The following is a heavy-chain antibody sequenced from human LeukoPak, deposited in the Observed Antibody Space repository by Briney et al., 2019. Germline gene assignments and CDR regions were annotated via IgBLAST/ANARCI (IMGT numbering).Heavy chain of an antibody. CDR2: FDPEDGET. CDR1: GYTLTELS. V-gene: IGHV1-24*01. CDR3: ATPVARNYYFDY. J-gene: IGHJ4*02. D-gene: IGHD5-12*01. Sequence: GASVKVSCKVSGYTLTELSMHWVRQAPGKGLEWMGGFDPEDGETIYAQKFQGRVTMTEDTSTDTAYMELSSLRSEDTAVYYCATPVARNYYFDYWGQETLVTVSS.